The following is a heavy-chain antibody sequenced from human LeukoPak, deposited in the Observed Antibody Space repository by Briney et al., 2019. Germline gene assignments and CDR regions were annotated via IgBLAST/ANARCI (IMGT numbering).Heavy chain of an antibody. CDR2: IYYSGTT. CDR1: GGSISSGDYY. V-gene: IGHV4-61*08. J-gene: IGHJ5*02. CDR3: ARDETHFYGSGSSNWFDP. D-gene: IGHD3-10*01. Sequence: PSETLSLTCTVSGGSISSGDYYWSWIRQPPGKALAWLGYIYYSGTTIYNPSLKSRLTISLDTSKNQFSLNLSSVTAADTAVYYCARDETHFYGSGSSNWFDPWGQGILVTVSS.